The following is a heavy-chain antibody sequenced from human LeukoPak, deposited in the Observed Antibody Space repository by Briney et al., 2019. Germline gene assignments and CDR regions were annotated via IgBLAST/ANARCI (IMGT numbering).Heavy chain of an antibody. CDR1: GFPFSSYA. D-gene: IGHD3-22*01. CDR3: AKAPYDSSGALDY. J-gene: IGHJ4*02. Sequence: GGSLRLSCAASGFPFSSYAMSWVHQAPGKGLEWVSAISGSGGSTYYADSVKGRFTISRDNSKNTPYLQMNSLRAEDTAVYYCAKAPYDSSGALDYWGQGTLVTVSS. CDR2: ISGSGGST. V-gene: IGHV3-23*01.